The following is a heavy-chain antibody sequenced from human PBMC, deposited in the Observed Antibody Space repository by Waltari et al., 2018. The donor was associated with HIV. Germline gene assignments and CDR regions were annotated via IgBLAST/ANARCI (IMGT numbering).Heavy chain of an antibody. Sequence: EVQLVESGGGLVQPGGSLRLSCAASGFTFSSYWMHWVRQAPGKGLVWVSRINSDGSSTSYADSVKGRFTISRDNAKNTLYLQMNSLRAEDTAVYYCARATTLRFLEWSFDYWGQGTLVTVSS. V-gene: IGHV3-74*01. CDR2: INSDGSST. CDR1: GFTFSSYW. J-gene: IGHJ4*02. CDR3: ARATTLRFLEWSFDY. D-gene: IGHD3-3*01.